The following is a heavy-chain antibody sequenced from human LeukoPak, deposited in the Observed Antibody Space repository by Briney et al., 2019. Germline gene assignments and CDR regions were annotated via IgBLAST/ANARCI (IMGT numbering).Heavy chain of an antibody. CDR3: ARDGYGGYDY. D-gene: IGHD5-12*01. CDR1: GFTFSNYA. Sequence: GGSLRLSCAASGFTFSNYAMSWVRQAPGKGLEWVSAILGSGGSTYYADSVKGRFTISRDNAKNTLYLQMNSLRAEDTAVYYCARDGYGGYDYWGQGTLVTVSS. J-gene: IGHJ4*02. CDR2: ILGSGGST. V-gene: IGHV3-23*01.